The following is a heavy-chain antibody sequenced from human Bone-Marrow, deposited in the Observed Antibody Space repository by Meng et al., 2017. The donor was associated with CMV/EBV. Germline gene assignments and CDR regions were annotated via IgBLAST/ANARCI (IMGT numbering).Heavy chain of an antibody. CDR2: IYYSGST. J-gene: IGHJ6*02. V-gene: IGHV4-59*01. D-gene: IGHD6-13*01. CDR3: ARDARAQQLVPYYYGMDV. Sequence: GSLRLSCTVSGGSISSYYWSWIRQPPGKGLEWIGYIYYSGSTNYNPSLKSRVTISVDTSKNQFSLKLSSVTAADTAVYYCARDARAQQLVPYYYGMDVWGQGTTVTVSS. CDR1: GGSISSYY.